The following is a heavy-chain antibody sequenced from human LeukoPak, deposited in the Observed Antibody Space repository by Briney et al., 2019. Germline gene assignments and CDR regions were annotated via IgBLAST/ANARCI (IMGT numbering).Heavy chain of an antibody. Sequence: PGGSLRLSCAASGFTFSSQWMSWVRQAPGKGLEWLSYIDKTGSTRDYADSLRGRFTISRDNAKNSLYLQMNNLRAEDTAIYYCARDLGRYFDLWGRGTLVTVSS. J-gene: IGHJ2*01. CDR2: IDKTGSTR. CDR1: GFTFSSQW. V-gene: IGHV3-48*03. CDR3: ARDLGRYFDL.